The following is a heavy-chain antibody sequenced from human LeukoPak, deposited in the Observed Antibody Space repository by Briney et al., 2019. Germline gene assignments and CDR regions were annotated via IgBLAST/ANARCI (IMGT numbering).Heavy chain of an antibody. V-gene: IGHV3-23*01. D-gene: IGHD2-2*01. CDR3: AKVGEYQLLLYAFDM. J-gene: IGHJ3*02. CDR1: GFTFSSYG. CDR2: ISGSGGST. Sequence: GGSLRLSCAASGFTFSSYGMSWVRQAPGKGLEWVSAISGSGGSTYYADSVKGRFTISRDNSKNTLYLQMNSLRAEDTAVYYCAKVGEYQLLLYAFDMWGEGTMVTVSS.